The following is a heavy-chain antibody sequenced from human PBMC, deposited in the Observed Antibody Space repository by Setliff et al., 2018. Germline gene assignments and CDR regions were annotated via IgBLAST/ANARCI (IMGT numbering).Heavy chain of an antibody. Sequence: GSLRLSCAASGYTSSSYAMTWVRQAPGKGLEWVSIISASGDTTYYADSVKGRFTISRDNSKNTLYLQMNSLRAEDTAVYYCARDPRVPYFDYWGQGTLVTVSS. V-gene: IGHV3-23*01. CDR1: GYTSSSYA. CDR2: ISASGDTT. CDR3: ARDPRVPYFDY. J-gene: IGHJ4*02.